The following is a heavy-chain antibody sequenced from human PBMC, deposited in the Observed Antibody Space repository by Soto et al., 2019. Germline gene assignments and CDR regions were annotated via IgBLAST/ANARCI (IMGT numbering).Heavy chain of an antibody. Sequence: SETLSLTCAVYGYSIRGSGWWCWIGQPPGKGREWIGYITHGGSTNYNPSLNRRVTMSVDPPKNQFSLNLTSVTAVDTAVYYCCTMAVTTFYYYAMDVWGQGTTVTVSS. CDR2: ITHGGST. CDR1: GYSIRGSGW. D-gene: IGHD1-1*01. CDR3: CTMAVTTFYYYAMDV. J-gene: IGHJ6*02. V-gene: IGHV4-28*01.